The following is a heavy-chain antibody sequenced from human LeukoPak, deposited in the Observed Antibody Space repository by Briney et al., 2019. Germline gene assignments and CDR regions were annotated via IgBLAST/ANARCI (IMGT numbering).Heavy chain of an antibody. J-gene: IGHJ6*03. CDR1: GYTFTDYY. CDR2: INPNSGGT. CDR3: ARSYGDYGNYSSFMDE. D-gene: IGHD4-17*01. V-gene: IGHV1-2*04. Sequence: ASVKVCCKASGYTFTDYYMHWVRQARGQGLEWMGRINPNSGGTNSAQKFQGWVTMTRDTSSSTAYMERRSLRSDDTAVYYCARSYGDYGNYSSFMDEWGKGSTVTVSS.